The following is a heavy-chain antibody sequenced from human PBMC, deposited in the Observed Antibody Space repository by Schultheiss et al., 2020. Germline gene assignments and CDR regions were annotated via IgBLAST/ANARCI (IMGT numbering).Heavy chain of an antibody. D-gene: IGHD5-24*01. J-gene: IGHJ4*02. CDR2: INPNSGGT. Sequence: ASVKVSCKASGGTFSSYAISWVRQAPGQGLEWMGGINPNSGGTNYAQKFQGRVTMTRDTSISTAYMELSSLRSEDTAVYYCARDGGGDGYNFNYWGQGTLVTVSS. CDR3: ARDGGGDGYNFNY. V-gene: IGHV1-2*02. CDR1: GGTFSSYA.